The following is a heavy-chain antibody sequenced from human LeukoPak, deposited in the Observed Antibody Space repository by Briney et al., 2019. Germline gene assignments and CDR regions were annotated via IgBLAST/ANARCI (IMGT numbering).Heavy chain of an antibody. J-gene: IGHJ4*02. CDR1: GGSISSYY. V-gene: IGHV4-59*01. D-gene: IGHD7-27*01. CDR2: IYYSGST. Sequence: PSETLSLTCTVSGGSISSYYWSWIRQPPGKGLEWIGYIYYSGSTNYNPSLKSRVTISVDTSKNQFSLKLSSVTAADRAVYYCARSGDRHGYFDYWGQGTLVTVSS. CDR3: ARSGDRHGYFDY.